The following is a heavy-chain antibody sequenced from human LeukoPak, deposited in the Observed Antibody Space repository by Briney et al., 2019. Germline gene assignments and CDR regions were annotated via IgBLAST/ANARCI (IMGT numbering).Heavy chain of an antibody. Sequence: ASVKVSCKASGYTFTSYGISWVRQAPGQGLEWMGWISAYNGNTNYAQKFQGRVTMTRDTSTSTAYMELRSLRYDDMAMYYCARDPVYSGADLDYWGQGTPVTVSS. CDR2: ISAYNGNT. V-gene: IGHV1-18*03. CDR3: ARDPVYSGADLDY. J-gene: IGHJ4*02. D-gene: IGHD5-12*01. CDR1: GYTFTSYG.